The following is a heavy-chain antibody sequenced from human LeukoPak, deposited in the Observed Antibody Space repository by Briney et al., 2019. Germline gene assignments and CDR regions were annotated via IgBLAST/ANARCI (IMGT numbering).Heavy chain of an antibody. J-gene: IGHJ4*02. CDR1: GSSFTNYR. CDR3: ARHWSALDY. Sequence: GESLKISCKGTGSSFTNYRIGWVRQMPGKGLEWMRIIYPGDSNTSYSPSFGGQATTSANTSITPSFQMWSSLKATTTAMYYCARHWSALDYWGQGTLVTVSS. CDR2: IYPGDSNT. V-gene: IGHV5-51*01.